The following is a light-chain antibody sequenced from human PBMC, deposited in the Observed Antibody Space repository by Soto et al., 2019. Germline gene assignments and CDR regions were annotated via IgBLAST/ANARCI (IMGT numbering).Light chain of an antibody. CDR1: QTISSW. V-gene: IGKV1-5*03. Sequence: DIQMTQSPSTLSASVGDRVTITCRASQTISSWLAWYQQKPGKAPNLLIYTASSLQSGIPSRFSGSGSGTEFTLTISSLQPDDFATYYCQQYNSYPYTFGQGTKLEI. CDR3: QQYNSYPYT. CDR2: TAS. J-gene: IGKJ2*01.